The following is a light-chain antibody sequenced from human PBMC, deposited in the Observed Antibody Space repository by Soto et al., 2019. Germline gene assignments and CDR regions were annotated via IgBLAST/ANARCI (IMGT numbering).Light chain of an antibody. CDR3: QQRSNWRT. J-gene: IGKJ1*01. Sequence: IVLTHSPGTLSFSPGEIATLSFRASQSVSSSDLAWYQQRPGQAPRLLIYDASNRATGIPARFSGSGSGADFTLTISSLEPEDFAVYYCQQRSNWRTFGQGTKVDIK. CDR2: DAS. V-gene: IGKV3D-20*02. CDR1: QSVSSSD.